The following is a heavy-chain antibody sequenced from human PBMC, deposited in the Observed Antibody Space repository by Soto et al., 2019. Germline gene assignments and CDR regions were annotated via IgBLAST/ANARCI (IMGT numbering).Heavy chain of an antibody. D-gene: IGHD2-15*01. CDR1: GFTFSSYA. CDR2: ISGSGGST. V-gene: IGHV3-23*01. CDR3: AKDGSYCSGGSCYSYYYYYYMDV. J-gene: IGHJ6*03. Sequence: GGSLRLSCAASGFTFSSYAMSWVRQAPGKGLEWVSAISGSGGSTYYADSVKGRFTISRDNSKNTLYLQMNSLRAEDTAVYYCAKDGSYCSGGSCYSYYYYYYMDVWGKGTTVTVSS.